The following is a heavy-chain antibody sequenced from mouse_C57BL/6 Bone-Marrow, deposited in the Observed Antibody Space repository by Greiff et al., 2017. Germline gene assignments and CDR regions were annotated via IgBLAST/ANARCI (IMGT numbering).Heavy chain of an antibody. D-gene: IGHD2-4*01. J-gene: IGHJ4*01. CDR1: GFNIKDYY. CDR2: IDPEDGET. CDR3: ARVYYDYLYYYAMDY. V-gene: IGHV14-2*01. Sequence: EVKLVESGAELVKPGASVKLSCTASGFNIKDYYMHWVKQRTEQGLEWIVRIDPEDGETKYAPKFQVKANISADTSSNTAYLQLSSLTSEDPAVYYCARVYYDYLYYYAMDYWAQGTSVTVSS.